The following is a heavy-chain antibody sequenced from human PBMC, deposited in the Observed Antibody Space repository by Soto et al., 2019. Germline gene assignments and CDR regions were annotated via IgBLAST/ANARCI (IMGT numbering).Heavy chain of an antibody. D-gene: IGHD6-19*01. CDR2: IWYDGSNK. Sequence: HPGGSLRLSCAASGFTFSSYGMHWVRQAPGKGLEWVAVIWYDGSNKYYADSVKGRFTISRDNSKNTLYLQMNSLRAEDTAVYYCARDTPTSWQWPYYYYYYGMDVWGQGTTVTVSS. J-gene: IGHJ6*02. V-gene: IGHV3-33*01. CDR1: GFTFSSYG. CDR3: ARDTPTSWQWPYYYYYYGMDV.